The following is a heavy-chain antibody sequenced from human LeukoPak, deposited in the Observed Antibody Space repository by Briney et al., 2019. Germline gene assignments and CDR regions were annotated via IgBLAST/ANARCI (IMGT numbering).Heavy chain of an antibody. CDR2: ISYDGSNK. J-gene: IGHJ6*02. CDR3: ARVIVVVPAALRNYYYYGMDV. D-gene: IGHD2-2*01. Sequence: PGGSLRLSCAASGFTFSSYAMHWVRQAPGKGLEWVAVISYDGSNKYYADSVKGRFTISRDNAKNSLYLQMNSLRDEDTAVYYCARVIVVVPAALRNYYYYGMDVWGQGTTVTVSS. CDR1: GFTFSSYA. V-gene: IGHV3-30-3*01.